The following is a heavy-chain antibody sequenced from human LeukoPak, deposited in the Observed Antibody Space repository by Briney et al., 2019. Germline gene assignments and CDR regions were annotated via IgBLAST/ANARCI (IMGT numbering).Heavy chain of an antibody. Sequence: GVLRLSCAASGFTFSSYWLSWVRQAPGKGLEWVANINLDGSEKYYVDSVKGRFTISRDNAKNSLYLQMNSLRAEDTAVYYCTGDLNGSDGLGGQGTMVTVSS. V-gene: IGHV3-7*01. CDR3: TGDLNGSDGL. CDR1: GFTFSSYW. J-gene: IGHJ3*01. D-gene: IGHD2-8*01. CDR2: INLDGSEK.